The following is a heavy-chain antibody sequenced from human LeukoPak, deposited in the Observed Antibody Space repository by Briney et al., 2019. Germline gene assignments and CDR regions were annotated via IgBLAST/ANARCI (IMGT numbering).Heavy chain of an antibody. CDR2: IYSGGST. J-gene: IGHJ4*02. CDR1: GFTVSSNY. D-gene: IGHD3-3*01. Sequence: GGSLRLSYAASGFTVSSNYMSWVRQAPGKGLEWVSVIYSGGSTYYADSVKGRFTTSRDNSKNTLYLQMNSLRAEDTAVYYCARGGAYVRFLEWLIDYWGQGTLVTVSS. V-gene: IGHV3-66*01. CDR3: ARGGAYVRFLEWLIDY.